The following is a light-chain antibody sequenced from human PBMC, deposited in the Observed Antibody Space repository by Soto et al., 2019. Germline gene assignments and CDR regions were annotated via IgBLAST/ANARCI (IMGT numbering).Light chain of an antibody. V-gene: IGKV1-5*03. CDR3: QQYNSYWT. CDR1: QTISTW. Sequence: IQFTQSPSSLSASVGDRVTITCRASQTISTWLAWYQQKPGRAPKLLIYKASSLESGVPSRFSGSGYGTEFTLTISSLQPDDFATYYCQQYNSYWTFGQGTKVDI. J-gene: IGKJ1*01. CDR2: KAS.